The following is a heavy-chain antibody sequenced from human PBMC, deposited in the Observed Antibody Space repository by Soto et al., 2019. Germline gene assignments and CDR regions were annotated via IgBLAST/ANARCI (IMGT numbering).Heavy chain of an antibody. CDR2: IDPSDSYT. V-gene: IGHV5-10-1*01. CDR3: ARQGDSSTWHDPESYFDY. Sequence: PGESLKISCKGSGYSFTSYWISWVRQMPGKGLEWMGRIDPSDSYTNYSPSFQGHVTISADKSISTAYLQWSSLKASDTAMYYCARQGDSSTWHDPESYFDYWGQGTMLTVSS. D-gene: IGHD6-13*01. J-gene: IGHJ4*02. CDR1: GYSFTSYW.